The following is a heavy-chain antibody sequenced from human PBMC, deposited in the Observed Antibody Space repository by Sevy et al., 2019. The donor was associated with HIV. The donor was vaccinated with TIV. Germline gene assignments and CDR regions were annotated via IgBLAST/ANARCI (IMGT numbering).Heavy chain of an antibody. CDR2: IYPGDSDT. J-gene: IGHJ4*02. Sequence: GESLKISCKGSGYSFTSYWIGWVRQMPGKGLEWMGIIYPGDSDTRYSPSFQGQVTISADKSISTAYLQWSSLKASDTAMYYCARKAYYYDSSGYHMSFDYWGQGTLVTVSS. D-gene: IGHD3-22*01. CDR1: GYSFTSYW. CDR3: ARKAYYYDSSGYHMSFDY. V-gene: IGHV5-51*01.